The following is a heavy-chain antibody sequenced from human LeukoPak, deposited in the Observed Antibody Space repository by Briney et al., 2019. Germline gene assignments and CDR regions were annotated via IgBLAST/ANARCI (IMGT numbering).Heavy chain of an antibody. CDR1: GFTFDDYA. CDR2: ISWNSGSI. J-gene: IGHJ3*02. CDR3: AKDRGSGSYYAYDAFDI. V-gene: IGHV3-9*03. Sequence: HPGGSLRLSCAASGFTFDDYAMHWVRQAPGKGLEWVSGISWNSGSIGYADSVKGRFTISRDNAKNSLYLQINSLRAEDMALYYCAKDRGSGSYYAYDAFDIWGQGTMVTVSS. D-gene: IGHD3-10*01.